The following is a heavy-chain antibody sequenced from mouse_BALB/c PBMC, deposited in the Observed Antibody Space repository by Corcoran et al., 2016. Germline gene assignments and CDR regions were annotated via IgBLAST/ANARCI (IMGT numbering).Heavy chain of an antibody. CDR3: TRNWDGFSDV. D-gene: IGHD4-1*01. CDR2: IIPGSGST. J-gene: IGHJ1*01. CDR1: GYTFSGYW. Sequence: QVQLQQSGAELMKPGASVKISCKATGYTFSGYWIEWVKERPVHGLERIGEIIPGSGSTNCNEKFKGKATFTADTSSNTAYMQLSSLTSEDSAGYYCTRNWDGFSDVWGAGTTVTVSS. V-gene: IGHV1-9*01.